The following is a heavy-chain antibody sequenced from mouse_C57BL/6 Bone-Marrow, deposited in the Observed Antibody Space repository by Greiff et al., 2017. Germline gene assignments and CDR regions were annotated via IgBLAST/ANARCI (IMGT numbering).Heavy chain of an antibody. CDR2: IWWDDDK. CDR1: GFSLSTFGMG. D-gene: IGHD2-3*01. J-gene: IGHJ3*01. Sequence: QVTLKVSGPGILQPSQTLSLTCSFSGFSLSTFGMGVGWIRQPSGKGLEWLAHIWWDDDKYYNPALKSRLTISKDTSKNQVFLKIANVDTADTATYYCARIDPFYDGYYAWFAYWGQGTLVTVSA. V-gene: IGHV8-8*01. CDR3: ARIDPFYDGYYAWFAY.